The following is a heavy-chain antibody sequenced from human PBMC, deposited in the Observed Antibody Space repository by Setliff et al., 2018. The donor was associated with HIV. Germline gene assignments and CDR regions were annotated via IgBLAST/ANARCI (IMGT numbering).Heavy chain of an antibody. CDR2: IYYSGST. CDR1: GGSISGSNYY. D-gene: IGHD6-19*01. CDR3: ARQQHSSDLKIWNY. V-gene: IGHV4-39*01. Sequence: PSETLSLTCTVSGGSISGSNYYWGWIRQPPGKGLEWVGSIYYSGSTYYSPSLKSRVTISVDTSKNQFSLTLTSVTAADTAVYYCARQQHSSDLKIWNYWGQGTLGTVS. J-gene: IGHJ4*02.